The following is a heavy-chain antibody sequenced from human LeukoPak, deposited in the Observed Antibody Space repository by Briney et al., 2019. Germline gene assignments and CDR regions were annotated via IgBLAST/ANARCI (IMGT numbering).Heavy chain of an antibody. V-gene: IGHV3-7*01. CDR1: GFTLSSYW. CDR3: TRDKRLVGATGTFDY. J-gene: IGHJ4*02. CDR2: IKQDGSEK. D-gene: IGHD1-26*01. Sequence: GGSPRLSCAASGFTLSSYWMSWVRQAPGKGLEWVANIKQDGSEKYYVDSVKGRFTISRDNAKNSLYLQMNSLRAEDTAVYYCTRDKRLVGATGTFDYWGQGTLVTVSS.